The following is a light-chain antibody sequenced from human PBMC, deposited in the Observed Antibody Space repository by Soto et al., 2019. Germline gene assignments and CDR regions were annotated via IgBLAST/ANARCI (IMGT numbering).Light chain of an antibody. CDR3: AAWDDSLNGLVV. V-gene: IGLV1-44*01. CDR2: SNN. CDR1: SSNIGSNT. Sequence: QAVATQPPSASGTPGQRVTISCSGSSSNIGSNTVNWYQQLPGTAPKLLIYSNNQRPSGVPDRFSGSKSGTSASLAISGLQSEDEADYYCAAWDDSLNGLVVFGGGTKVTVL. J-gene: IGLJ2*01.